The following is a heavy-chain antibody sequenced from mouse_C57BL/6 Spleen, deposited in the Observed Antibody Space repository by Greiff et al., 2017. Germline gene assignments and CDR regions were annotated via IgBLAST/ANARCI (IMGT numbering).Heavy chain of an antibody. D-gene: IGHD6-5*01. V-gene: IGHV5-17*01. CDR2: ISSGSSTI. CDR3: APYRHSYAMAY. Sequence: EVKVVESGGGLVKPGGSLKLSCAASGFTFSDYGMHWVRQAPEKGLEWVAYISSGSSTIYYADTVKGRFTISRDNAKNTLFLQMTSLRSQGTAMYYCAPYRHSYAMAYLFQGTSVPVSS. J-gene: IGHJ4*01. CDR1: GFTFSDYG.